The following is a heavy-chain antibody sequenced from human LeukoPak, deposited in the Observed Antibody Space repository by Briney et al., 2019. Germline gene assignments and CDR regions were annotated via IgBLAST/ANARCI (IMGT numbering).Heavy chain of an antibody. V-gene: IGHV1-69*04. Sequence: GASVKVSCKASGGSFNYAISWVRQAPGQGLEWMGRIIPILGVTNYAQKFQGRVTITTDESTSIAYMELSSLRSEDTAVYYCARGVVPAAIRYYYYYMDVWGKGTTVTVSS. CDR1: GGSFNYA. J-gene: IGHJ6*03. CDR2: IIPILGVT. D-gene: IGHD2-2*02. CDR3: ARGVVPAAIRYYYYYMDV.